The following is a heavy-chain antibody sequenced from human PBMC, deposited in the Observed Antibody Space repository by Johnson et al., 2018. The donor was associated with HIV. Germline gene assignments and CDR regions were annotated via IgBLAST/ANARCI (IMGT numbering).Heavy chain of an antibody. J-gene: IGHJ3*02. D-gene: IGHD1-26*01. CDR2: IYSGGST. CDR3: ARDLSEGELGHAFDI. V-gene: IGHV3-66*01. CDR1: GFTFDDYG. Sequence: VQLVESGGGVVRPGGSLRLSCAASGFTFDDYGMSWVRQAPGKGLEWVSVIYSGGSTYYADSVKGRFTISRDNSKNTLYLQMNSLRAEDTAVYYCARDLSEGELGHAFDIWGQGTMVTVSS.